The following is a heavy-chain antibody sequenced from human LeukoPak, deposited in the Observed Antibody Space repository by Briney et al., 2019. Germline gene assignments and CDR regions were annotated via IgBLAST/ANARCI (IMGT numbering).Heavy chain of an antibody. CDR2: IIPIFGTA. D-gene: IGHD5-24*01. CDR3: ASCRDGYNANPWYFDY. J-gene: IGHJ4*02. V-gene: IGHV1-69*05. Sequence: SVKVSCKASGGTFSSNAISWVRQPPEQGLEWMRGIIPIFGTANYAQKFQGRVTITTDESTSTAYMELSSLRSEDTAVYYCASCRDGYNANPWYFDYWGQGTLVTVSS. CDR1: GGTFSSNA.